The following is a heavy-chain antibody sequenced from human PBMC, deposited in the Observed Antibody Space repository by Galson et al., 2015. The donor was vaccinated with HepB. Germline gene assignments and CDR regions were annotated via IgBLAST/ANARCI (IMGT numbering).Heavy chain of an antibody. V-gene: IGHV4-4*02. J-gene: IGHJ3*02. Sequence: TLSLACAVSGGSISSSNWWSWVRQPPGKGLEWIGEIYHSGSTNYNPSLKSRVTISVDKSKNQFSLKLSSVTAADTAVYYCARVNWNYDKWAVDIWGQGTMVTVSS. CDR3: ARVNWNYDKWAVDI. CDR2: IYHSGST. CDR1: GGSISSSNW. D-gene: IGHD1-7*01.